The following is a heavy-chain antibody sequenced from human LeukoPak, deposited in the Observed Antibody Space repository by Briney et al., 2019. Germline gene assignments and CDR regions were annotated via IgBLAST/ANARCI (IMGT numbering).Heavy chain of an antibody. V-gene: IGHV3-11*04. CDR2: ISSSGSTI. CDR1: GFTFSDYY. CDR3: ARDLELGASLADAFDI. D-gene: IGHD1-26*01. J-gene: IGHJ3*02. Sequence: PGGSLRLSCAASGFTFSDYYMSWIRQAPGKGLEWVSYISSSGSTIYYADSVKGRFTISRDNAKNSLYLQMNSLRAEDTAVYYCARDLELGASLADAFDIWGQGTMVTVSS.